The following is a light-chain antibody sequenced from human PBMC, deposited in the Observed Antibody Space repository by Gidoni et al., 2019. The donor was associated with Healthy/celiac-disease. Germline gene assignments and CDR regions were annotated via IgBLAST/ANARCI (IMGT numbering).Light chain of an antibody. J-gene: IGKJ3*01. CDR2: GAS. CDR1: LSVSSN. Sequence: EIVMTQSPATLSVSPGERATLDCRASLSVSSNLACYQQKPGQPPRLLIYGASTRATGIPARFSGGGSGTEFTLTISGLQSEIFAVYYCRQKNNWPQPFXPXTKVDIK. V-gene: IGKV3-15*01. CDR3: RQKNNWPQP.